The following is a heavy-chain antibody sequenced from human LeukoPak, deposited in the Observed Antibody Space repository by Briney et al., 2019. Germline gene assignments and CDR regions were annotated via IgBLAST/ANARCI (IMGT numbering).Heavy chain of an antibody. J-gene: IGHJ6*02. V-gene: IGHV1-2*02. D-gene: IGHD2-2*01. CDR3: ARGYCSSTSCHYGMDV. CDR2: INPNSGGT. Sequence: ASVKVSCKASGYTFTGYYMHWVRQAPGQGLEWMGWINPNSGGTNYAQKFQGRVTMTRDTSISTAYMELSRLRSDDTAVYYCARGYCSSTSCHYGMDVWGQGTTATVSS. CDR1: GYTFTGYY.